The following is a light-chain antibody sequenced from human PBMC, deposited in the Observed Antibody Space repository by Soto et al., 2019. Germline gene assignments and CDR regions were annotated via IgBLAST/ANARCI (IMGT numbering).Light chain of an antibody. CDR1: QSISSY. CDR2: AAS. V-gene: IGKV1-39*01. Sequence: DIQMTQSPSSLSASVGDRVTITCRASQSISSYLNWYQQRPGKAPNLLIYAASSLQSGVPSRFSGNGSGTDFTLTINSLQPEDFATYYCQQSYSDPLTFGQGTRLEIK. J-gene: IGKJ5*01. CDR3: QQSYSDPLT.